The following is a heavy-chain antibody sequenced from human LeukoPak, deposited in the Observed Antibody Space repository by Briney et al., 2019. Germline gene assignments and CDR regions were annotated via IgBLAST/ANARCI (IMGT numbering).Heavy chain of an antibody. CDR1: GGTFSSYA. CDR3: ARSETTVTTFPFDY. CDR2: IIPILGIA. J-gene: IGHJ4*02. D-gene: IGHD4-17*01. V-gene: IGHV1-69*04. Sequence: GASVKVSCKASGGTFSSYAISWVRQAPGQGLEWMGRIIPILGIANYALKFQGRVTITADKSTSTAYMELSSLRSEDTAVYYCARSETTVTTFPFDYWGQGTLVTVSS.